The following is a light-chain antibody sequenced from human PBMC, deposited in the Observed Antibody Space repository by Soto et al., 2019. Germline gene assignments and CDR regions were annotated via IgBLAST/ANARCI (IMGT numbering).Light chain of an antibody. Sequence: EIALTQSPGTLSVSPGERATLSCRASQSVSSNLAWYQQKPGQAPRLLIYGASSRATGIPDRLSGSGFGTDLTLTISRLEPEDFAVYYCQHYDISLFAFGPGTKVDIK. CDR2: GAS. CDR1: QSVSSN. J-gene: IGKJ3*01. CDR3: QHYDISLFA. V-gene: IGKV3-20*01.